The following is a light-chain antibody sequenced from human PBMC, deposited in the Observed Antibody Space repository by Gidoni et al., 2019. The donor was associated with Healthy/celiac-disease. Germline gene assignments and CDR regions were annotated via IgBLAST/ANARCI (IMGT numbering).Light chain of an antibody. CDR2: RDR. CDR1: NIGSKN. CDR3: QVWDSSPVV. J-gene: IGLJ2*01. Sequence: SYQLTQPLSVSVALGQTASISCVGNNIGSKNVHWYQPKPGRAPVLVLYRDRNRPAGIPERFSGSNSGNTATLTISRAQAGDEADEDCQVWDSSPVVVGGGTKLTVL. V-gene: IGLV3-9*01.